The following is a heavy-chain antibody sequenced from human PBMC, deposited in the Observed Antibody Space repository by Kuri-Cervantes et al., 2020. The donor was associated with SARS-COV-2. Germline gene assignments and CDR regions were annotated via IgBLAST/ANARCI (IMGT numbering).Heavy chain of an antibody. Sequence: GSLRLSCAVYGGSFSGYYWGWIRQPPGKGLEWIGTIYYSGSTDSDPSLKSRVTISVDTSRNEFSLKLTSVTDADTAIYYCASLLGFCTNAACYRYFDYWGQGTLVTVSS. CDR3: ASLLGFCTNAACYRYFDY. CDR1: GGSFSGYY. J-gene: IGHJ4*03. V-gene: IGHV4-34*01. CDR2: IYYSGST. D-gene: IGHD2-8*01.